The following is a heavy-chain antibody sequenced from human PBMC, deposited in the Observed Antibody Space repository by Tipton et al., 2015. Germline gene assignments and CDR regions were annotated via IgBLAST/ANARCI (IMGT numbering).Heavy chain of an antibody. Sequence: TLSLTCAVYGGSFSGHYWSWIRQPPGKGLEWIGEINHSGSTNYNPSLKSRVTISVDTSKNQFSLKLSSVTAADTAVYYCARGPRYDPGDYYYYGMDVWGQGTTVTVSS. J-gene: IGHJ6*02. V-gene: IGHV4-34*01. CDR3: ARGPRYDPGDYYYYGMDV. CDR2: INHSGST. D-gene: IGHD1-14*01. CDR1: GGSFSGHY.